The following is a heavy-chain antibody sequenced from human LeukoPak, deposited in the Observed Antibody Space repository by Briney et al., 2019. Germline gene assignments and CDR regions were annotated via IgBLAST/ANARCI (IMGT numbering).Heavy chain of an antibody. CDR2: IWYDGSNK. D-gene: IGHD3-9*01. Sequence: GRSLRLSCAASGFTFSSYGMHWVRQAPGKGLEWVAVIWYDGSNKYYADSVKGRFTISRDNSKNTLYLQMNSLRAEDAAVYYCARGIIDRQAPYYDILTGYGIIDYWGQGTLVTVSS. J-gene: IGHJ4*02. V-gene: IGHV3-33*01. CDR1: GFTFSSYG. CDR3: ARGIIDRQAPYYDILTGYGIIDY.